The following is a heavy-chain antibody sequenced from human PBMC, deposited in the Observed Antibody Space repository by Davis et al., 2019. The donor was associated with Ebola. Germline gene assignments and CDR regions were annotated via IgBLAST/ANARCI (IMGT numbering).Heavy chain of an antibody. Sequence: GESLKISCAASGFTFSNYWMNWVRQAPGKGLEWIGQIKEDGSQQYYLDSLKGRFTISRDNAKNSLYLQMNSLRAEDTAVYYCARERGWLADDYWGRGTLVTVSS. CDR2: IKEDGSQQ. D-gene: IGHD3-22*01. CDR1: GFTFSNYW. V-gene: IGHV3-7*01. CDR3: ARERGWLADDY. J-gene: IGHJ4*02.